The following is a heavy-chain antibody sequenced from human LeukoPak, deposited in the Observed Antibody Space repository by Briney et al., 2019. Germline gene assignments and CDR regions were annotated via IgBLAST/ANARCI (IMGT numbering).Heavy chain of an antibody. Sequence: SGGSLRLSCAASGFTFSSYGMHWVRQAPGKGLVWVSRISTDGSTTNYADSVKGRFTISRDNAKNTLYLQMNSLRAEDTAVYYCARFAEDPAKYNYCYMDVWGKGTTVTVSS. V-gene: IGHV3-74*01. CDR2: ISTDGSTT. CDR1: GFTFSSYG. D-gene: IGHD2-15*01. J-gene: IGHJ6*03. CDR3: ARFAEDPAKYNYCYMDV.